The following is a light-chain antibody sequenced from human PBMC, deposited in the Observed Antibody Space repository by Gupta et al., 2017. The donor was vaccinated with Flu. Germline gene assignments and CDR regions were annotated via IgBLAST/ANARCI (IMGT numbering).Light chain of an antibody. V-gene: IGKV4-1*01. CDR1: QSVLYSSNNKNY. Sequence: DIVMTQSPDSLAVSLGARATINCKSSQSVLYSSNNKNYLAWYQQKPGQPPKLLIYWASTRESGVPDRFSGSGSGTDFTLTISSLQAEDVAVYYCQQYYSTPGYTFGQGTKLEIK. J-gene: IGKJ2*01. CDR3: QQYYSTPGYT. CDR2: WAS.